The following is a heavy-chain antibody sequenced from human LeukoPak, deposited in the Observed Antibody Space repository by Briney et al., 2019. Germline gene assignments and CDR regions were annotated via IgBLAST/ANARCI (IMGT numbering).Heavy chain of an antibody. V-gene: IGHV5-51*01. Sequence: GESLKISCKGSGYIFSNYRIVWVRQMPGKGLEWMGIIYPDDSDTRYSPSFQGHVIMSVDKSINTAYLEWNSLKASDTAMYYCATTDDTGYHGDYWGQGSLVTVSS. CDR3: ATTDDTGYHGDY. CDR1: GYIFSNYR. J-gene: IGHJ4*02. CDR2: IYPDDSDT. D-gene: IGHD3-9*01.